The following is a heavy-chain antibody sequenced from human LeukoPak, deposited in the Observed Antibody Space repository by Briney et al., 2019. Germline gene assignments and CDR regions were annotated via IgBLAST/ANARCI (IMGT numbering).Heavy chain of an antibody. CDR3: ARTSFNPGGDYGPLFDY. Sequence: GESLKISCKGSGYSFTSYWIGWVRQMLGKGLEWMGIIYPGDSDTRYSPSFQGQVTISADKSISTAYLQWSSLKASDTAMYYCARTSFNPGGDYGPLFDYWGQGTLVTVSS. J-gene: IGHJ4*02. V-gene: IGHV5-51*01. CDR2: IYPGDSDT. CDR1: GYSFTSYW. D-gene: IGHD4-17*01.